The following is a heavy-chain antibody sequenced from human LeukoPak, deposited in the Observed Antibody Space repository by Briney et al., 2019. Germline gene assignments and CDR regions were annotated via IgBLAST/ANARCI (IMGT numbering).Heavy chain of an antibody. CDR3: TTYYYDSTSDFGY. D-gene: IGHD3-22*01. Sequence: PGGSLRLSCAASGLTFSNAWMSWVRQAPGKGLEWVGHIKSKTDGGTTDYAAPVKGRFTISRDDSKNTQYLQMNSLKTEDTAVYYCTTYYYDSTSDFGYWGQGTPVTVSS. V-gene: IGHV3-15*01. CDR1: GLTFSNAW. J-gene: IGHJ4*02. CDR2: IKSKTDGGTT.